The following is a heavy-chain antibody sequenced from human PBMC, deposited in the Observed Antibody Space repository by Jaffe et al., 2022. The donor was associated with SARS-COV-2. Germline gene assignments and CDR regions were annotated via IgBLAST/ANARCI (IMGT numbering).Heavy chain of an antibody. Sequence: EVQLLESGGGLVQPGGSLRLSCAASGFTFSSYVMSWVRQAPGRGLEWVSPIGGSGYSTYYADSVKGRFTISRDNSKNTLYLQMNSLRAEDTAIYYCARHLSSAWYFVDFWGQGTLVTVPS. CDR1: GFTFSSYV. V-gene: IGHV3-23*01. CDR3: ARHLSSAWYFVDF. CDR2: IGGSGYST. J-gene: IGHJ4*02. D-gene: IGHD6-19*01.